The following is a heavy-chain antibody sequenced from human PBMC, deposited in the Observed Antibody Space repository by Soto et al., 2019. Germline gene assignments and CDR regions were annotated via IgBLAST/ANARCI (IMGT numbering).Heavy chain of an antibody. Sequence: SETLSLTCTVSGGSISSSSYYWGWIRQPPGKGLEWIGGIFYSGSTYYHPSLKSRVTISVDTSKNQFSLKLSSVTAADTAVYYCARLNTRFDYYYYMDVWGKGTTVTVSS. CDR3: ARLNTRFDYYYYMDV. CDR1: GGSISSSSYY. J-gene: IGHJ6*03. CDR2: IFYSGST. V-gene: IGHV4-39*01.